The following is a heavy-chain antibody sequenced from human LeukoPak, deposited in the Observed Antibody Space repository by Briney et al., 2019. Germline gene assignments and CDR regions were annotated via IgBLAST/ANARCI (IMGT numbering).Heavy chain of an antibody. J-gene: IGHJ4*02. CDR2: IYTSGNT. D-gene: IGHD6-19*01. Sequence: SETLSLTCIVSGGSISSYYWSWIRQPAGKGLEWIGRIYTSGNTNYNPSLKSRVTMSVDTSKNQFSLKLSSVTAADTAVYYCARDGEGSGWYFDCWGQGTLVTVSS. CDR1: GGSISSYY. V-gene: IGHV4-4*07. CDR3: ARDGEGSGWYFDC.